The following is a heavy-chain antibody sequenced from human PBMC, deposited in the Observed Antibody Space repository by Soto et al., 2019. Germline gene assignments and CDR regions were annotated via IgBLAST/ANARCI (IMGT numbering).Heavy chain of an antibody. D-gene: IGHD3-9*01. V-gene: IGHV4-39*01. CDR2: IYYSGST. CDR3: ARSLRYFDWLLYGGYFDY. Sequence: PSETLSLTCTVSGGSISSSSYYWGWIRQPPGKGLEWIGSIYYSGSTYYNPSLKSRVTISVDTSKNQFSLKLSSVTAADTAVYYCARSLRYFDWLLYGGYFDYWGQGTLVT. CDR1: GGSISSSSYY. J-gene: IGHJ4*02.